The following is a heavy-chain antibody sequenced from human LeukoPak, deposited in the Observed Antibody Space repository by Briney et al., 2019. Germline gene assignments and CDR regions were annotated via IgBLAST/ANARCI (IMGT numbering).Heavy chain of an antibody. J-gene: IGHJ4*02. CDR3: ARGSGIYGSGSYSAD. Sequence: PSETLSLTCTVSGGSIRRYFWNWLRQTPGKGLEWIGHTNYSGSTNYNPSLKSRVTISLDTSKNQFSLNLSSVTAADTAVYHCARGSGIYGSGSYSADWGQGTLVTVSS. V-gene: IGHV4-59*01. CDR2: TNYSGST. D-gene: IGHD3-10*01. CDR1: GGSIRRYF.